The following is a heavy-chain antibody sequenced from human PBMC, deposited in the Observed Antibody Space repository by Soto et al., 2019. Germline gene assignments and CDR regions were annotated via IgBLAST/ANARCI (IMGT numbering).Heavy chain of an antibody. V-gene: IGHV1-18*01. J-gene: IGHJ6*03. D-gene: IGHD2-2*01. Sequence: ASLKVSCKASGYTFTIYGISWVRQAPGQGLEWMGWISAYNGNTNYAQKLQGRVTMTTDTSTSTAYMELRSLRSDNTAVYYCGRGVSLCSSTSCCYYYYYMDVWGKGTTVTVSS. CDR3: GRGVSLCSSTSCCYYYYYMDV. CDR1: GYTFTIYG. CDR2: ISAYNGNT.